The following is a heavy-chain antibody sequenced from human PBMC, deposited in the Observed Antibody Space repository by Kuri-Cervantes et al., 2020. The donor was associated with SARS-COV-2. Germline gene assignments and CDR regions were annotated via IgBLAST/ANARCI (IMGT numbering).Heavy chain of an antibody. D-gene: IGHD5-24*01. CDR1: GESFSGYY. J-gene: IGHJ5*02. V-gene: IGHV4-34*01. CDR2: VNHRGST. CDR3: ASTGQLRQGQFDP. Sequence: SETLSLTCAFYGESFSGYYWNWIRQSPGKGLEWIGEVNHRGSTNYNPSLKSRVTISVDTSSKQFSLHLGSVTAADTGVYYCASTGQLRQGQFDPWGQGTLVTVSS.